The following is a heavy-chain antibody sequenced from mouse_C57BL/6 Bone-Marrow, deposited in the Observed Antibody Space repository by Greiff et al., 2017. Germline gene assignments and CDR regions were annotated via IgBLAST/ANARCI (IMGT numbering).Heavy chain of an antibody. V-gene: IGHV2-2*01. D-gene: IGHD1-1*01. J-gene: IGHJ1*03. CDR1: GFSLTSYG. CDR2: IWSGGST. CDR3: ASLNGSSFYWYFDV. Sequence: VQLQESGPGLVQPSQSLSITCTVSGFSLTSYGVHWVRQSPGKGLEWLGVIWSGGSTDYNAAFISRLSISKDNSKSQVFFKMNSLQADDTAIYYCASLNGSSFYWYFDVWGTGTTVTVSS.